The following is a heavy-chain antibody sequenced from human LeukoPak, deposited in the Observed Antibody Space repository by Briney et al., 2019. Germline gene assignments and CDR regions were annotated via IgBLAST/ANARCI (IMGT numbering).Heavy chain of an antibody. CDR1: GYTFTSYG. V-gene: IGHV1-18*01. J-gene: IGHJ6*03. Sequence: GASVKVSCKASGYTFTSYGISWVRQAPGQGLEWMGWIGAYNGNTNYAQKLQGRVTMTTDTSTSTAYMELRSLRSDDTAVYYCARDWGCSSTSCSVEGIYYYYMDVWGKGTTVTVSS. D-gene: IGHD2-2*01. CDR2: IGAYNGNT. CDR3: ARDWGCSSTSCSVEGIYYYYMDV.